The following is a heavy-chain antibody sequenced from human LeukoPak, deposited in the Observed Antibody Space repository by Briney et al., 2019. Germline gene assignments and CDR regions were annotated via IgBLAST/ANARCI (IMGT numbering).Heavy chain of an antibody. CDR3: ARYGLVEFRNAFQY. CDR2: IHDRGSD. Sequence: PSETLSLTCSVSGASITTTSFWWTWIRQSPGRGLEWIGYIHDRGSDKYNPALESRATLSVDTSKNQFSLKLNSVTAADTAVYYCARYGLVEFRNAFQYWGQGILVSVSS. J-gene: IGHJ1*01. V-gene: IGHV4-61*01. D-gene: IGHD6-6*01. CDR1: GASITTTSFW.